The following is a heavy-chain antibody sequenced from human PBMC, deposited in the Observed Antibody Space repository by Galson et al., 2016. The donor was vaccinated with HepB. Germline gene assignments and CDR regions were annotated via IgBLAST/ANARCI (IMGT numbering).Heavy chain of an antibody. CDR2: IYPSDSDT. CDR1: GYTFTSYW. D-gene: IGHD6-19*01. Sequence: QSGAEVKNPGESLKISCKVSGYTFTSYWIGWVRQMPGKGLEWMGIIYPSDSDTKYSPSFQGQVTISVDKSISTAFLQWASLKASDTAIYYCARQFKSGWYGFGDSGGQGTLVTVSS. CDR3: ARQFKSGWYGFGDS. J-gene: IGHJ4*02. V-gene: IGHV5-51*01.